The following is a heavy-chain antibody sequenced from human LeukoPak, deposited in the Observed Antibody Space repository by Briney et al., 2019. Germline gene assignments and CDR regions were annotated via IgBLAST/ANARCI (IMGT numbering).Heavy chain of an antibody. CDR1: GYTFTGYY. J-gene: IGHJ6*03. CDR2: INPNSGGT. Sequence: ASVKVSCKASGYTFTGYYMHWVRQAPGQGLEWMGWINPNSGGTNYAQKFQGRVTMTRDTSISTAYMELSRLRSDDTAVYYCAREAAARQGDYYYYYMDVWGKGTTVTVSS. CDR3: AREAAARQGDYYYYYMDV. D-gene: IGHD6-6*01. V-gene: IGHV1-2*02.